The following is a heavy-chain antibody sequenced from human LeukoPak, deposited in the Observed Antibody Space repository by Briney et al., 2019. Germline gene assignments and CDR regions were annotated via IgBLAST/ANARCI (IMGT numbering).Heavy chain of an antibody. CDR1: GFTFSSYS. CDR2: ISSSSSTI. J-gene: IGHJ4*02. Sequence: PGGSLRLSCAASGFTFSSYSMNWVRQAPGKGLEWVSYISSSSSTIYYADSVKGRFTISRDNAENSLYLQMNSLRAEDTAVYYCARDGGGGYCSSISCYGFDYWGQGTLVTVSS. D-gene: IGHD2-2*01. V-gene: IGHV3-48*01. CDR3: ARDGGGGYCSSISCYGFDY.